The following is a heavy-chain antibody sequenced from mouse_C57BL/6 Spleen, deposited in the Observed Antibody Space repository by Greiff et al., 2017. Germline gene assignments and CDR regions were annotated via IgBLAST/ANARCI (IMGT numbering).Heavy chain of an antibody. CDR2: ISSGGSYT. CDR3: ARHGEAHFYDYVPWFAY. J-gene: IGHJ3*01. V-gene: IGHV5-6*01. D-gene: IGHD2-4*01. CDR1: GFTFSSYG. Sequence: EVKLMESGGDLVKPGGSLKLSCAASGFTFSSYGMSWVRQTPDKRLEWVATISSGGSYTYYPDSVKGRFTISRDNAKNTLYLQMSSLKSEYTAMYYCARHGEAHFYDYVPWFAYWGQGTLVTVSA.